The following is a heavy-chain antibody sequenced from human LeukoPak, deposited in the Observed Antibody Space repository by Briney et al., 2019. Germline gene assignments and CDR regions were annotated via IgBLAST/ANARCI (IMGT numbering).Heavy chain of an antibody. CDR1: GFTVSSSF. CDR3: ARADCSSSTCYLRRSWFDP. J-gene: IGHJ5*02. V-gene: IGHV3-21*01. Sequence: GGSLRLSCAASGFTVSSSFMSWVRQAPGKGLEWVSSISTSSRYIYYKDSVRGRFTISRDDAKNSLYLEMNSLRAEDTAVYYCARADCSSSTCYLRRSWFDPWGQGTLVTVSS. D-gene: IGHD2-2*01. CDR2: ISTSSRYI.